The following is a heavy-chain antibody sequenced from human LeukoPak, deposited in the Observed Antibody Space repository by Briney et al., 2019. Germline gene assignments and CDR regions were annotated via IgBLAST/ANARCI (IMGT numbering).Heavy chain of an antibody. Sequence: SETLSPTCTVSGGSISSSSYYWGWIRQPPGKGLEWIGSIYYSGSTYYNPSLKSRVTISVDTSKNQFSLKLSSVTAADTAVYYCARVVPYYYYMSVWGKGTTVTVSS. J-gene: IGHJ6*03. V-gene: IGHV4-39*01. CDR2: IYYSGST. CDR3: ARVVPYYYYMSV. CDR1: GGSISSSSYY. D-gene: IGHD2-15*01.